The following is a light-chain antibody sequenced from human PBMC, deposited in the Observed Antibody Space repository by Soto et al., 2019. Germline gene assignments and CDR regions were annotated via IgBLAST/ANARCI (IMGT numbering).Light chain of an antibody. J-gene: IGLJ2*01. CDR3: QVWDSSSDHVV. CDR1: NIGSKS. CDR2: YDS. V-gene: IGLV3-21*04. Sequence: SSELTQPPSVSVAPGKTARITCGGNNIGSKSVHWYQQKPGQAPVLVIYYDSDRPSGIPERFSGSNSGNTATLTISRVEAGDEADYYCQVWDSSSDHVVFGGGPKVTVL.